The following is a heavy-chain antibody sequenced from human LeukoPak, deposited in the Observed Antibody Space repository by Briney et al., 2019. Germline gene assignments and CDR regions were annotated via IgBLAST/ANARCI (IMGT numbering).Heavy chain of an antibody. CDR2: IYYSGST. CDR3: GFSEGDF. J-gene: IGHJ4*02. CDR1: GGSISSYY. Sequence: SETLSLTCTVSGGSISSYYWSWIRQPPGKGLEWIGYIYYSGSTNYNPSLKSRVTISVDTSKNQFSLRLSSVTAADTAMYFCGFSEGDFWGQGALVTVSS. V-gene: IGHV4-59*08. D-gene: IGHD6-25*01.